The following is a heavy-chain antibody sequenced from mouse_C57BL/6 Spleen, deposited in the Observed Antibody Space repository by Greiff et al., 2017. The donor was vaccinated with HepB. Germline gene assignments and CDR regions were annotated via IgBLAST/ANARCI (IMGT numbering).Heavy chain of an antibody. CDR3: AISYDYDDGGSHYYAMDY. D-gene: IGHD2-4*01. V-gene: IGHV1-74*01. CDR2: IHPSDSDT. Sequence: QVQLQQPGAELVKPAASVKVSCKASGYTFTSYWMHWVKQRPGQGLEWIGRIHPSDSDTNYNQKFKGKATLTVDKSSSTAYMQLSSLTSEDSAVYYCAISYDYDDGGSHYYAMDYWGQGTSVTVSS. CDR1: GYTFTSYW. J-gene: IGHJ4*01.